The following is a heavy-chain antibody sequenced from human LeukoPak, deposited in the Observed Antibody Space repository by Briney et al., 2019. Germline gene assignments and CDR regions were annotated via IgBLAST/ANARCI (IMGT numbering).Heavy chain of an antibody. V-gene: IGHV1-2*06. J-gene: IGHJ3*02. CDR2: INPNSGGT. CDR3: ARDREFTYYYDSSDLNAFDI. CDR1: GYTFTGYY. D-gene: IGHD3-22*01. Sequence: GASVKVSCKASGYTFTGYYMHWVRQAPGQGLEWMGRINPNSGGTNYAQKFQGRVTMTRDTSITTAYMELSRLRSDDTAVYYCARDREFTYYYDSSDLNAFDIWGQGTMVTVSS.